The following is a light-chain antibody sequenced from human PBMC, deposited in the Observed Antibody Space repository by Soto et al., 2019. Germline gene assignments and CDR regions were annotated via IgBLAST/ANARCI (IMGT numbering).Light chain of an antibody. CDR2: DAS. V-gene: IGKV3-11*01. Sequence: EIVLTQSPGTLSLSPGERATLSRRASQSVGNYFTWYQQKPGQAPRLLIYDASKRAAGIPARFSGSGSGTDFTLTISSLEPEDFAVYHCQQRIDSITFGQGTRLEIK. J-gene: IGKJ5*01. CDR3: QQRIDSIT. CDR1: QSVGNY.